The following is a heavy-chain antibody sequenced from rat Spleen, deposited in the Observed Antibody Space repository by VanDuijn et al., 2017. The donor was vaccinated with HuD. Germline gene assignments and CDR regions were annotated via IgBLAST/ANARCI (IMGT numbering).Heavy chain of an antibody. J-gene: IGHJ4*01. V-gene: IGHV6-6*01. Sequence: EVQVLESGGGLVQPGNSLKLSCATSGFTFSTAWMYWYRQFPEKRLEWVARIKAKSNNYATDYTESVKRRFTISRDDSKSTIYLQMNNLKEEDTAIYYCASLMYTPDYLGVMDVWGQGTSVTVSS. CDR1: GFTFSTAW. D-gene: IGHD1-6*01. CDR2: IKAKSNNYAT. CDR3: ASLMYTPDYLGVMDV.